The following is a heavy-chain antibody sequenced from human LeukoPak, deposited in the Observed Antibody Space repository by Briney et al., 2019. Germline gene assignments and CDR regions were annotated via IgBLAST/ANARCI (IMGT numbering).Heavy chain of an antibody. Sequence: PSETLSLTCTVSGGSISSYYWSWIRQPPGKGLEWIGYIYYSGSTNYNPSLKSRVTISVDTSKNQFSLKLSSVTAADTAVYYCASSGVTIEYFQHWGQGTLVTVSS. CDR3: ASSGVTIEYFQH. J-gene: IGHJ1*01. CDR1: GGSISSYY. CDR2: IYYSGST. V-gene: IGHV4-59*08. D-gene: IGHD4-17*01.